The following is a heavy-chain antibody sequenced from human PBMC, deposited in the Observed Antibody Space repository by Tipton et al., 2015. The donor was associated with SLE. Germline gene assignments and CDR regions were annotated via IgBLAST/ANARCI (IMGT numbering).Heavy chain of an antibody. CDR3: ARSRTGGLLWFGEGDY. D-gene: IGHD3-10*01. CDR2: ISSSSSYI. Sequence: SLRLSCAASGFTFSSYSMNWVRQAPGKGLEWVSSISSSSSYIYYADSVKGRFTISRDNAKNSLYLQMNSLRAEDTAVYYCARSRTGGLLWFGEGDYWGQGTLVTVSS. V-gene: IGHV3-21*01. CDR1: GFTFSSYS. J-gene: IGHJ4*02.